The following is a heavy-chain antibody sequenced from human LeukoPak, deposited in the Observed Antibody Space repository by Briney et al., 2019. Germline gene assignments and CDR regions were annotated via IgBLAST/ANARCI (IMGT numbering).Heavy chain of an antibody. J-gene: IGHJ5*02. CDR1: GFTFSSYW. CDR2: IRYDGSNK. Sequence: SGGSLRLSCAASGFTFSSYWMSWVRQAPGKGLEWVAFIRYDGSNKYYADSVKGRFTISRDNSKNTLYLQMNSLRAEDTAVYYCARDFVDIVVVPAGGWFDPWGQGTLVTVSS. V-gene: IGHV3-30*02. D-gene: IGHD2-2*03. CDR3: ARDFVDIVVVPAGGWFDP.